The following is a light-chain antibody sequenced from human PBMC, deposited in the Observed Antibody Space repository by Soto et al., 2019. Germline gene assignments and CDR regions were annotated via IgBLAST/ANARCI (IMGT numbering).Light chain of an antibody. CDR3: QQYNSYPT. Sequence: DIQMTQSPSTLSASVGDRVTIACRASQSISSWLAWYQQKPGKAPKLLIYDASNLESGVPSRFSGSGSGTEFTLTISSLQPDDFATYYCQQYNSYPTFGQGTKVDIK. J-gene: IGKJ1*01. CDR2: DAS. CDR1: QSISSW. V-gene: IGKV1-5*01.